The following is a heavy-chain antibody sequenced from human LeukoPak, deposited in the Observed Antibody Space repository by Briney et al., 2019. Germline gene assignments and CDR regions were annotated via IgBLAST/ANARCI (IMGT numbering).Heavy chain of an antibody. D-gene: IGHD3-10*02. CDR2: VSNRGAST. CDR1: DFSFTNYA. CDR3: AELGITMIGGV. V-gene: IGHV3-23*01. J-gene: IGHJ6*04. Sequence: GGSLRLSCAASDFSFTNYAMSWVRQAPGKELEWVSAVSNRGASTYYADSVKGRFTISRDNSKNTLYLQMNSLRAEDTAVYYCAELGITMIGGVWGKGTTVTISS.